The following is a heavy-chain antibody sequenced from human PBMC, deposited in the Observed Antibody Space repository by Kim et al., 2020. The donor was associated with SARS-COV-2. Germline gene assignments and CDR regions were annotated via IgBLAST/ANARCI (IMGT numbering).Heavy chain of an antibody. Sequence: VKGRFTISRDNAKNSLYLQMNSLRAEDTAVYYCARGGGYCSSTSCYFDYWGQGTLVTVSS. J-gene: IGHJ4*02. CDR3: ARGGGYCSSTSCYFDY. D-gene: IGHD2-2*03. V-gene: IGHV3-21*01.